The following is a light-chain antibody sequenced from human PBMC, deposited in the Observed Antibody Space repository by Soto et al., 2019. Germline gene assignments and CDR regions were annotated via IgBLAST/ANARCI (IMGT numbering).Light chain of an antibody. J-gene: IGKJ5*01. Sequence: AIQLTQSPSSLSASVGDRVTITCRASQGIRGALAWNQQRPGKPPKMLIYDVSKLERGVPSRFSGSDSGTHFTLTISSLQAEDFATYYCQQFNSYPITFGQGTRLEIK. V-gene: IGKV1-13*02. CDR3: QQFNSYPIT. CDR2: DVS. CDR1: QGIRGA.